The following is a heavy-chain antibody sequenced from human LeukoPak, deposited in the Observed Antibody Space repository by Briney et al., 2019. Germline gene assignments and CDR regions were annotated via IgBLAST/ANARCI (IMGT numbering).Heavy chain of an antibody. J-gene: IGHJ3*02. V-gene: IGHV4-39*01. CDR2: IYYSGST. CDR1: GGSISSSSYY. D-gene: IGHD6-6*01. Sequence: PSETLSLTCTVSGGSISSSSYYWGWIRQPPGKGLEWIGNIYYSGSTYYNPSLKSRVTISVDTSKNQFSLKLSSVTAADTAVYYCARALEGKQLVRGRDAFDIWGQGTMVTVSS. CDR3: ARALEGKQLVRGRDAFDI.